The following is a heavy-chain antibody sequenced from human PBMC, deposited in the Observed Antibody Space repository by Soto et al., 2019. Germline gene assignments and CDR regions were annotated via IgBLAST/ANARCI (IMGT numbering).Heavy chain of an antibody. J-gene: IGHJ4*02. CDR2: ISSGSSTI. V-gene: IGHV3-48*01. CDR3: ATDLHDY. CDR1: GFPFSSYS. Sequence: EVRLVESGGGLVQPGGSLRLSCAASGFPFSSYSMNWVRQAPGKGLEWVSFISSGSSTIYYADSVKGRFTISRDNAKNSLYLQMISLRADDTSVYYCATDLHDYWGQGTLVTVSS.